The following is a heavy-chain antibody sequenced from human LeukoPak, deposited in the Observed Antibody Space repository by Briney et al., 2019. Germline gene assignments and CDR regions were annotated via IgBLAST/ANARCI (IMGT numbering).Heavy chain of an antibody. CDR1: GFTFSSYA. V-gene: IGHV3-23*01. Sequence: GGSLRLSCAASGFTFSSYAMGWVRQAPGKGPDWVSSISGSGGHTYFADSVRGRFTISRDNSKNTLDLQMNSLEVEDTAVYYCAKFRYHSNDNNYLDFNYWGQGTLVTVSS. D-gene: IGHD3-22*01. J-gene: IGHJ4*02. CDR3: AKFRYHSNDNNYLDFNY. CDR2: ISGSGGHT.